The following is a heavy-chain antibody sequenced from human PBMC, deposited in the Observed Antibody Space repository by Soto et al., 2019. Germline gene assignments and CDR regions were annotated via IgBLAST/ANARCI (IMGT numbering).Heavy chain of an antibody. CDR1: GFTFSSYS. CDR3: ARDLYDCSSTSCYEVDY. V-gene: IGHV3-21*01. J-gene: IGHJ4*02. Sequence: GGSLRLSCAASGFTFSSYSMNWVRQVPGKGLEWVSSISSSSSYIYYADSVKGRLTISRDNAKNSLYLQMNSLRAEDTAVYYCARDLYDCSSTSCYEVDYWGQGTLVTVSS. D-gene: IGHD2-2*01. CDR2: ISSSSSYI.